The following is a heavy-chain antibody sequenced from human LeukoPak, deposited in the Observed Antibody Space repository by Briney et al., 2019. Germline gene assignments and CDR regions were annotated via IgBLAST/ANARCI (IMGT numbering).Heavy chain of an antibody. CDR3: ARAAAGSYYYYYYGMDV. J-gene: IGHJ6*02. D-gene: IGHD6-13*01. V-gene: IGHV1-8*01. Sequence: GASVKVSCKASGYTFTSYDINWVRQATGQGLGWMGWMNPNSGNTGYAQKFQGRVTMTRNTSISTAYMELSSLRSEDTAVYYCARAAAGSYYYYYYGMDVWGQGTTVTVSS. CDR2: MNPNSGNT. CDR1: GYTFTSYD.